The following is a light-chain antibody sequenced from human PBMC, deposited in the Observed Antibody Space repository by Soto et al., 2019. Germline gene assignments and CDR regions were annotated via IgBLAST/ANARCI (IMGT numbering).Light chain of an antibody. CDR3: SSYTTSGTRV. V-gene: IGLV2-14*03. J-gene: IGLJ1*01. CDR1: SSDVGGFNS. Sequence: QSVLTQPASVSGSPGQSITISCTGTSSDVGGFNSVFWYQHRPGKAPKLMLYDVSNRPSGVSNRFSGSKSGNTASLTISGLQAEDEADYYCSSYTTSGTRVFGTGTKVTVL. CDR2: DVS.